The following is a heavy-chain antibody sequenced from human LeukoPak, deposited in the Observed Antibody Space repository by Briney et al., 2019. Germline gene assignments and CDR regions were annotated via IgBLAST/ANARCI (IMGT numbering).Heavy chain of an antibody. Sequence: AGGSLRLYCAGSGFNFSSYALSWIRQAPGKGLEWVSAISGSGGSTYYADSVKGRFTISRDNSKNTLYLQMNSLRAEGTAVYYCAKIVVRGSGYFDYWGQGTLVTVSS. D-gene: IGHD3-10*01. J-gene: IGHJ4*02. CDR3: AKIVVRGSGYFDY. V-gene: IGHV3-23*01. CDR2: ISGSGGST. CDR1: GFNFSSYA.